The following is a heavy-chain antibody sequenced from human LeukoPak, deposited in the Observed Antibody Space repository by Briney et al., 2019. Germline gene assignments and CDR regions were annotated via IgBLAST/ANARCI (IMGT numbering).Heavy chain of an antibody. CDR2: ISNDGRSI. CDR1: GFTFSSYG. CDR3: AKEACSGSCHSDYFDY. D-gene: IGHD2-15*01. Sequence: GRSLRLSCAASGFTFSSYGMHWVRQAPAKGLEWVAVISNDGRSIYYADSVKGRFTISRDNSKNTLYLQVNSLRAEDTAVYSCAKEACSGSCHSDYFDYWGLGTLVTVSS. V-gene: IGHV3-30*18. J-gene: IGHJ4*02.